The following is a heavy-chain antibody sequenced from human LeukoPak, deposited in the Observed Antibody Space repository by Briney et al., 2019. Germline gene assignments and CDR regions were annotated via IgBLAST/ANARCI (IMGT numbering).Heavy chain of an antibody. CDR3: VMLTGYRHGPFDY. Sequence: PGGSLRLSCAASGFTFSSYEMNWVRQAPGKGLEWVSYISSSGSTIYYADSVKGRFTISRDNAKNSLYLQMNSLRAEDTAVYYCVMLTGYRHGPFDYWGQGTLVTVSS. CDR1: GFTFSSYE. CDR2: ISSSGSTI. J-gene: IGHJ4*02. V-gene: IGHV3-48*03. D-gene: IGHD3-9*01.